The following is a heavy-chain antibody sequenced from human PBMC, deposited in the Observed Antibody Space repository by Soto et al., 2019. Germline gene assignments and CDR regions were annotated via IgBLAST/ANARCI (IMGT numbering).Heavy chain of an antibody. CDR1: GGSFSGYQ. Sequence: QVQLQQWGAGLLKPSETLSLTCAVYGGSFSGYQWTWIRQAPGKGLEWSGEINDSGNINYNPSLKSRVTILVDTPKKQISLKLSSVTAADTAVYYCARGLILWFGELSRRGGYYYYMDVWGKGPTVTVSS. D-gene: IGHD3-10*01. CDR3: ARGLILWFGELSRRGGYYYYMDV. V-gene: IGHV4-34*01. J-gene: IGHJ6*03. CDR2: INDSGNI.